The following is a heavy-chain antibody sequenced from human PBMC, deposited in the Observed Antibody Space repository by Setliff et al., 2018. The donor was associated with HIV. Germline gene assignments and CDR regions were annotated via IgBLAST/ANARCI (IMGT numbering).Heavy chain of an antibody. J-gene: IGHJ5*02. V-gene: IGHV1-69*05. CDR3: ARDFGGYCSSMSCPGLFDP. CDR1: GGTFSNYG. CDR2: IIPISGTA. D-gene: IGHD2-2*01. Sequence: SVKVSCKASGGTFSNYGMSWVRQAPGQGIEWMGGIIPISGTANYAQKFQGRVTITTDESTSTAYMELSGLRSEDTAVYYCARDFGGYCSSMSCPGLFDPWGQGTLVTVSS.